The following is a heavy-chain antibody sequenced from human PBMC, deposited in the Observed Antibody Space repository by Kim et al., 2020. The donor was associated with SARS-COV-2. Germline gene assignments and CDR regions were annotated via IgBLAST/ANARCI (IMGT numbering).Heavy chain of an antibody. CDR2: INHSGST. V-gene: IGHV4-34*01. Sequence: SETLSLTCAVYGGSFSGYYWSWIRQPPGKGLEWIGEINHSGSTNYNPSLKSRVTISVDTSKNQFSLKLSSVTAADTAVYYCARTDILTGYYPRDAFDIWG. J-gene: IGHJ3*02. D-gene: IGHD3-9*01. CDR1: GGSFSGYY. CDR3: ARTDILTGYYPRDAFDI.